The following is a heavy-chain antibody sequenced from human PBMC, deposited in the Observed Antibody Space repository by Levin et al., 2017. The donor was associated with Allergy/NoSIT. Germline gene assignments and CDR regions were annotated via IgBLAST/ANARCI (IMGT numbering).Heavy chain of an antibody. CDR2: ISGSGGFT. CDR3: AKVTSSRSNYFDY. Sequence: GGSLRLSCGASGFAFSAYAMHWVRQAPGKGLQWVAVISGSGGFTYYADSVKGRFTVSRDNSKNTVYLQLRSLRAEDTAVYFCAKVTSSRSNYFDYWGHGTLVTVSS. CDR1: GFAFSAYA. V-gene: IGHV3-23*01. D-gene: IGHD6-13*01. J-gene: IGHJ4*01.